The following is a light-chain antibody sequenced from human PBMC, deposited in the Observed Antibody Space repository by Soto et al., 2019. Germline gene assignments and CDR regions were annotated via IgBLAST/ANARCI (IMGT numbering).Light chain of an antibody. Sequence: DIQMTQSPSSLSASVVDRVTILCRSSQTIPTYLHWYQQKHGKAPKLLTYASSSLYSGVPSRFGGSGSGKDFTLTISSLQPEDFAAYYCQQTYSALWTFGQGTQLEIK. V-gene: IGKV1-39*01. CDR1: QTIPTY. CDR3: QQTYSALWT. J-gene: IGKJ1*01. CDR2: ASS.